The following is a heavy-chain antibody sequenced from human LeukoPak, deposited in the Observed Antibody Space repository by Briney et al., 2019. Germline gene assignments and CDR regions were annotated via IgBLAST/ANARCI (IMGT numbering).Heavy chain of an antibody. CDR1: GFTLSSYS. CDR3: AKDYYYGSGSYCTRFDY. CDR2: IRYDATNK. J-gene: IGHJ4*02. Sequence: GGSLRLSCAASGFTLSSYSMNWVRQAPGKGLEWVAFIRYDATNKYSTDSVKGRFTISRDNSKSTLYLQMNSLRAEDTAMYYCAKDYYYGSGSYCTRFDYWGQGTLVTVSS. D-gene: IGHD3-10*01. V-gene: IGHV3-30*02.